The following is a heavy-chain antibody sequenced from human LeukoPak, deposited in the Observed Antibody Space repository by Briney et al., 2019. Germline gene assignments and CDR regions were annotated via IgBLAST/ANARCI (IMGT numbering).Heavy chain of an antibody. D-gene: IGHD5-24*01. Sequence: SETLSLTCAVYGGSFSGSYWSWLRQPPGKGLEWIGEINYSGRTKHNPSLKSRVNISVDTSKNEFPLKLSSVTAADTAVYYCARESRGYNSGLFDYWGQGTLVTVSS. V-gene: IGHV4-34*01. CDR2: INYSGRT. J-gene: IGHJ4*02. CDR1: GGSFSGSY. CDR3: ARESRGYNSGLFDY.